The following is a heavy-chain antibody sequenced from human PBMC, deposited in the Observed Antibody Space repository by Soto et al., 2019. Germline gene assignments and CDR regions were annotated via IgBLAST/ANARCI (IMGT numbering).Heavy chain of an antibody. CDR2: ISGGGGST. D-gene: IGHD2-21*02. CDR1: GFTFGNYA. CDR3: AKGFIVVATVLRPDDAFDV. J-gene: IGHJ3*01. Sequence: DVQLLESGGGLVQPGGSLRLACAASGFTFGNYAINWVRLAPGKGLEWVSGISGGGGSTYSADSVTGRFTILRDPSKNTVFLQMNSLSAEDTAVYSCAKGFIVVATVLRPDDAFDVWGQGTMVTVSS. V-gene: IGHV3-23*01.